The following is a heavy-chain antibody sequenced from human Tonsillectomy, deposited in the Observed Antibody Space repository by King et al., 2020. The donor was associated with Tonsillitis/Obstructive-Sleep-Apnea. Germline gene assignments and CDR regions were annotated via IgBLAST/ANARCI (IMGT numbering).Heavy chain of an antibody. CDR1: GYTFTRYY. Sequence: QLVQSGAEVKKPGASVKVSCKASGYTFTRYYIHWVRQACGQGLEWMGIINPSSGSTTYAQKFQGRVSMTTDTSTRTVYMELSNLNSEDTAVYYCARDDVVARYIDSWGQGALVTVSS. CDR3: ARDDVVARYIDS. D-gene: IGHD5-12*01. CDR2: INPSSGST. J-gene: IGHJ4*02. V-gene: IGHV1-46*01.